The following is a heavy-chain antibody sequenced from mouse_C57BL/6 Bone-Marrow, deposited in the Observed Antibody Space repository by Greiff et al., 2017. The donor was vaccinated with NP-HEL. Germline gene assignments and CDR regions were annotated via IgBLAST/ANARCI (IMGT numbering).Heavy chain of an antibody. V-gene: IGHV1-26*01. CDR1: GYTFTDYY. CDR2: INPNNGGT. D-gene: IGHD1-1*01. Sequence: VQLQQSGPELVKPGASVKISCKASGYTFTDYYMNWVKQSPGKSLEWIGDINPNNGGTSYNQKFKGKATLTVDKSSSTAYMELRSLTSEDSAVYYCARDYYAPDYWGQGTTLTVSS. J-gene: IGHJ2*01. CDR3: ARDYYAPDY.